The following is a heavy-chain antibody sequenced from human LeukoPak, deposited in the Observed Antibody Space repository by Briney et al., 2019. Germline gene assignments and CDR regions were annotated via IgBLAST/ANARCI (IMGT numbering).Heavy chain of an antibody. CDR2: IYYSGST. J-gene: IGHJ4*02. V-gene: IGHV4-59*08. Sequence: SETLSLTCTVSGGSISSYYWSWIRQPPGKGLEWIGYIYYSGSTNYNPPLKSRVTISVDTSKNQFSLKLSSVTAADTAVYYCARLDGYNDFDYWGQGTLVTVSS. D-gene: IGHD5-12*01. CDR1: GGSISSYY. CDR3: ARLDGYNDFDY.